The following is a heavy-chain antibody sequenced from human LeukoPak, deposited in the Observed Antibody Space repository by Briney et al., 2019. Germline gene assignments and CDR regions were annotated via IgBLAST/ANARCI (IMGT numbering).Heavy chain of an antibody. V-gene: IGHV1-69*05. CDR2: IIPIFGTA. D-gene: IGHD6-6*01. CDR1: GGTFSSYA. CDR3: ARVPVAARNYYYYGMDV. Sequence: ASVKVSCKASGGTFSSYAISWVRQAPGQGLEWMGGIIPIFGTANYAQKLQGRVTMTTDTSTSTAYMELRSLRSDDTAVYYCARVPVAARNYYYYGMDVWGQGTTVTVSS. J-gene: IGHJ6*02.